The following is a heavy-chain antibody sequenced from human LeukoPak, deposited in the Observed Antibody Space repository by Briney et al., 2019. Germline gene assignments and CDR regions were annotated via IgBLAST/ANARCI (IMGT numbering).Heavy chain of an antibody. Sequence: SETLSLTCTVSGGSISSYYWSWIRQPPGKGLEWIGYIYYSGSTTYNPSLKSRVTISVDTSKKQFSLKLASVTAADTAIYYCARDMRGYFDDASFISFDIWGRGTVVTVSS. CDR3: ARDMRGYFDDASFISFDI. CDR1: GGSISSYY. D-gene: IGHD3-22*01. J-gene: IGHJ3*02. CDR2: IYYSGST. V-gene: IGHV4-59*01.